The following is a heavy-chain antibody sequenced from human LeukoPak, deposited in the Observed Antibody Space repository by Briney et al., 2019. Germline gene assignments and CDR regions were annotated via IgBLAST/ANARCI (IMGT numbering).Heavy chain of an antibody. CDR2: IFNTGNT. Sequence: SETLSLTCSVSSGSINSHYWSWIRQPPGKRLEWIGYIFNTGNTNYNPSLASRVTMSVDTSRAQFFLRLSPVTAADTAIYYCASRPADTTWHGVFDYWSQGTLVTVSS. CDR3: ASRPADTTWHGVFDY. CDR1: SGSINSHY. J-gene: IGHJ4*02. V-gene: IGHV4-59*11. D-gene: IGHD6-6*01.